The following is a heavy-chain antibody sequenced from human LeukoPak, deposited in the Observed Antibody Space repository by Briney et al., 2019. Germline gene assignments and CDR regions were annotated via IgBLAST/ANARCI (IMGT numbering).Heavy chain of an antibody. V-gene: IGHV3-30*02. CDR1: AFTFSRYG. J-gene: IGHJ6*03. Sequence: GGSLRLSCAASAFTFSRYGMHWVRQAPGKGLEWVAFIRYDGSNKYYADSVKGRFTISRDNSKNTLYLQMNSLRAEDTAVYYCARGVAVAANPLLYYYMDVWGKGTTVTISS. D-gene: IGHD6-19*01. CDR2: IRYDGSNK. CDR3: ARGVAVAANPLLYYYMDV.